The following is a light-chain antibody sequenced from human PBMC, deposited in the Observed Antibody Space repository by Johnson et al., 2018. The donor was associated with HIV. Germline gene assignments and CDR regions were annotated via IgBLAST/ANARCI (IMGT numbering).Light chain of an antibody. V-gene: IGLV1-51*01. J-gene: IGLJ1*01. CDR1: NSNIGNNY. Sequence: QSVLTQPPSVSAAPGQKVTISCSGSNSNIGNNYVSWYQQVPGTAPKLLIYDNNKRPSGIADRFSGSKSGTSATLGITGLQTGDEADYYCGTWDSSLSAYVFGTGTKVTVL. CDR2: DNN. CDR3: GTWDSSLSAYV.